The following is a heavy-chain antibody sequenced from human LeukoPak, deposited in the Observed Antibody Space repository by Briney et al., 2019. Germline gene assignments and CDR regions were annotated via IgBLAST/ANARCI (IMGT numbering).Heavy chain of an antibody. CDR1: GGSFSGYY. CDR2: INHSGST. V-gene: IGHV4-34*01. D-gene: IGHD2-8*01. J-gene: IGHJ4*02. Sequence: PSETLSLTCAVYGGSFSGYYWSWIRQPPGKGLEWIGEINHSGSTNYNPSLKSRVTISVDTSKNQFSLKLSSVTAADTAVYYCASKDPYCTNGVCRTGPDYWGQGTLVTVSS. CDR3: ASKDPYCTNGVCRTGPDY.